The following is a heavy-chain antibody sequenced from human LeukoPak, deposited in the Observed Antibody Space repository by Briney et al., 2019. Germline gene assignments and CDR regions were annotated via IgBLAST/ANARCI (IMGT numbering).Heavy chain of an antibody. V-gene: IGHV4-34*01. D-gene: IGHD2-15*01. Sequence: SEPLSLTCAVYGGSFSGYYWSWIRQPPGKGLEWIGEINHSGSTNYNPSLKSRVTISVDTSKNQFSLKLSSVTAADTAVYYCARTGHCSGGSCYSSDYWGQGTLVTVSS. CDR2: INHSGST. J-gene: IGHJ4*02. CDR3: ARTGHCSGGSCYSSDY. CDR1: GGSFSGYY.